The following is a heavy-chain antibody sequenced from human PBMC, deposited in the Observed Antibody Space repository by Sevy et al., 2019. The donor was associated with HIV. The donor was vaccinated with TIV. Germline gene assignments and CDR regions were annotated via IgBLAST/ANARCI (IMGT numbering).Heavy chain of an antibody. CDR2: ISSSGSTI. V-gene: IGHV3-48*03. J-gene: IGHJ6*03. CDR1: GFTFSSYE. D-gene: IGHD6-13*01. Sequence: GGSLRLSCAASGFTFSSYEMNWVRQAPGKGLEWVSYISSSGSTIYYADSVKGRFTISRDNAKNSLYLQMNSLRAEDTAVYYCATDNGAAAGHYYYYYMDVWGKGTTVTVSS. CDR3: ATDNGAAAGHYYYYYMDV.